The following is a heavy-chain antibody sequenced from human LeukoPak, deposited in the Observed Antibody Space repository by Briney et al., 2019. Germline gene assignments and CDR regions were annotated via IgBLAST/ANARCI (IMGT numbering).Heavy chain of an antibody. CDR3: ARELPYCGGDCYSGWFDP. Sequence: SQTLSLTCTVSGGSISSGSYYWSWIRRPAGKGLEWIGRIYTSGSTNYNPSLKSRVTISVDTSKNQFSLKLSSVTAADTAVYYCARELPYCGGDCYSGWFDPWGQGTLVTVSS. V-gene: IGHV4-61*02. CDR2: IYTSGST. CDR1: GGSISSGSYY. D-gene: IGHD2-21*02. J-gene: IGHJ5*02.